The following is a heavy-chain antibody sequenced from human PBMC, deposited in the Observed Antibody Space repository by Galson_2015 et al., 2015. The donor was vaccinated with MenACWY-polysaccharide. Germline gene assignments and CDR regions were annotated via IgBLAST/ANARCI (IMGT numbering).Heavy chain of an antibody. CDR2: IYPGDSDA. J-gene: IGHJ5*02. D-gene: IGHD4-17*01. V-gene: IGHV5-51*01. Sequence: QSGAEVKKPGESLKISCKGSGYSFSSYWIGWVRQMPGKGLEYMGIIYPGDSDARYSPSFQGQVTISVDKSINTAYLQWGSLQASDTAMYYCARHGIYGDYASNYFDPWGQGTLVTVSS. CDR3: ARHGIYGDYASNYFDP. CDR1: GYSFSSYW.